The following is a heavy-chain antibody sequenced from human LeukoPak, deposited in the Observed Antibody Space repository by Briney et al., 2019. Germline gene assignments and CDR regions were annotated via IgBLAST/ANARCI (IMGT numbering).Heavy chain of an antibody. J-gene: IGHJ4*02. Sequence: GGSLRLSCVVSEFNFRNYWMSWVRQTPGKGLEWVANIKQDGSDKYYVDSVKGRFIISRDNALYLQMNGLRDEDTAVYYCARDSAAHGGYWGQGTPVIVSS. V-gene: IGHV3-7*03. CDR2: IKQDGSDK. CDR3: ARDSAAHGGY. D-gene: IGHD6-25*01. CDR1: EFNFRNYW.